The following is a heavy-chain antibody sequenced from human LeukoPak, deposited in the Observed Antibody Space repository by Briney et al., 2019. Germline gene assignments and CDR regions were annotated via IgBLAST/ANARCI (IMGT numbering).Heavy chain of an antibody. V-gene: IGHV3-48*03. Sequence: GGSLRLSCVASGFTFSGYEANWVRQAPGKGLEWVSYIGRSGSPIYYADSVKGRFTISRDNSKNTVYLEMNSLRAEDTAVYYCAKDSTGYSSSWYDSWGQGTLVTVSS. J-gene: IGHJ5*01. CDR1: GFTFSGYE. CDR3: AKDSTGYSSSWYDS. CDR2: IGRSGSPI. D-gene: IGHD6-13*01.